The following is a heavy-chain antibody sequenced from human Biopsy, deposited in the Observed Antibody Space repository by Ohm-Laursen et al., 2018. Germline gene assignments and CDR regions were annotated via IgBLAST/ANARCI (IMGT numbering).Heavy chain of an antibody. J-gene: IGHJ5*02. CDR1: GDSISTSTTYY. Sequence: PSDTLSLTCSVSGDSISTSTTYYWAWLRQPPGKGLEWIGSIYNSETTFYNPSLKSRVAISVDTSTNQFSLKVSSVTAADMALYYCARHPTGFWFDPWGHGTLVTVSS. V-gene: IGHV4-39*01. CDR2: IYNSETT. CDR3: ARHPTGFWFDP.